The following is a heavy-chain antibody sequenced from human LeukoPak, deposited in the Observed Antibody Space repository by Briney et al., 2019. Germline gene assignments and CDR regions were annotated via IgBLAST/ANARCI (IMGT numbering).Heavy chain of an antibody. CDR2: MGWNRGSI. CDR3: AKLGIFDY. V-gene: IGHV3-9*01. D-gene: IGHD3-10*01. CDR1: GCTFDDYA. Sequence: PGRSLRLSCTASGCTFDDYAMHWVRQAPGKGREWVSGMGWNRGSIGYAHTFKGRCTISIDNAKNSLYLQINSQRAEDTPWDDCAKLGIFDYWGQGNLVSVFS. J-gene: IGHJ4*02.